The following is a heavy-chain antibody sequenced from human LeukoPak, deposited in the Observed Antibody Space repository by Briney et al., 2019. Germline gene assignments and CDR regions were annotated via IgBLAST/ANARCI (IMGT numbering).Heavy chain of an antibody. CDR3: ARETPRRGETRDGYR. J-gene: IGHJ4*02. CDR1: GFIFKKYW. Sequence: GGSLRLSCAASGFIFKKYWMNWVRQVPGKGLECLANIKEDGSETYYADSVRGRFTISRDNPKNLLFLQINSLRVEDTAVYYCARETPRRGETRDGYRWGQGTVVTVSS. V-gene: IGHV3-7*01. CDR2: IKEDGSET. D-gene: IGHD5-24*01.